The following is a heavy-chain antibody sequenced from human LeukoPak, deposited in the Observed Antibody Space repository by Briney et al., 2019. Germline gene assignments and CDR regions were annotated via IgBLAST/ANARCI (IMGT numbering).Heavy chain of an antibody. Sequence: GGSLRLSCVASGFTFSSYWMHWVRQAPGKGLVWVSRIDSDGSTTSYADSVKGRFTISRDNAKNILYPQMNSLRAEDTAVYYCARPDTSSYRSAFNIWGQGTVVTVS. CDR3: ARPDTSSYRSAFNI. CDR1: GFTFSSYW. D-gene: IGHD6-6*01. J-gene: IGHJ3*02. V-gene: IGHV3-74*01. CDR2: IDSDGSTT.